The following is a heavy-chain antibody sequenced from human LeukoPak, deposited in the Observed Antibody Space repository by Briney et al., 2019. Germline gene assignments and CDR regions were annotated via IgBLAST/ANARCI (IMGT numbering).Heavy chain of an antibody. Sequence: SETLSLTCAVYGGSFSGYYWNWIRQPPGKGLEWIGEINHSGNTNYNPSLKSRVTISVDTSKNQFSLKLSSVTAADTAVYYCARGMASRVTIYGVVTRAGWYFDLWGRGTLVTVSS. V-gene: IGHV4-34*01. CDR3: ARGMASRVTIYGVVTRAGWYFDL. D-gene: IGHD3-3*01. J-gene: IGHJ2*01. CDR2: INHSGNT. CDR1: GGSFSGYY.